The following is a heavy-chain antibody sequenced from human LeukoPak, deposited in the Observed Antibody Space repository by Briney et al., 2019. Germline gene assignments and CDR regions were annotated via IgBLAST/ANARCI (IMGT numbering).Heavy chain of an antibody. D-gene: IGHD3-22*01. V-gene: IGHV4-61*02. CDR3: AREGRYYYDSSGYTSVGAFDI. Sequence: SQTLSLTCTVSGGSISSGSYYWSWIRQPAGKGLEWIGRIYTSGSTNCNPSLKSRVTISVDTSKNQFSLKLSSVTAADTAVYYCAREGRYYYDSSGYTSVGAFDIWGQGTMVTVSS. J-gene: IGHJ3*02. CDR2: IYTSGST. CDR1: GGSISSGSYY.